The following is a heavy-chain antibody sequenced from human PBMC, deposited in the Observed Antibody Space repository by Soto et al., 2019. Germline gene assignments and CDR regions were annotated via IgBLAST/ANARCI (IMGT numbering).Heavy chain of an antibody. J-gene: IGHJ4*02. CDR3: ARDTGNSFDY. CDR1: XXXXXXXX. Sequence: HVQLVQSGGELKKXXXXVXXXXXXXXXXXXXXXXXXVXXXXXQGLEWIGWISPHNGNTNYAEKFQGRVTMTADTITKTAYMELRNLRIDDTAVYYCARDTGNSFDYWGQGTPVTVSS. CDR2: ISPHNGNT. V-gene: IGHV1-18*01.